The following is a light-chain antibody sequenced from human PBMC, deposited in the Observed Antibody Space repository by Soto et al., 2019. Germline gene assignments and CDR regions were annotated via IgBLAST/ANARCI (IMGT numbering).Light chain of an antibody. CDR1: SSDVGGYKY. CDR2: EVT. V-gene: IGLV2-14*01. CDR3: SSDRITNNVV. J-gene: IGLJ2*01. Sequence: QSGLTQPASVSGSPGQSITISCTGTSSDVGGYKYVSWYQQHPGKVPKLVIYEVTNRPSGVSNRFSGSKSGETASLTISELQAEDEDDYSCSSDRITNNVVFGGGTKVTVL.